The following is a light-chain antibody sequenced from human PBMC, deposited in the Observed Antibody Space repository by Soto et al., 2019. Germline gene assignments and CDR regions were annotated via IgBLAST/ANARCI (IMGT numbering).Light chain of an antibody. CDR3: QQYGTSLT. CDR1: QGISNY. V-gene: IGKV1-27*01. J-gene: IGKJ4*01. CDR2: AAS. Sequence: DFQMTQSPSSLSTSVGDRVTITCRASQGISNYLAWYQQKPGKVPKLLIYAASTLQSGVPSRFSGSGSGTDFTLTISSLQPEDVATYYCQQYGTSLTVGGGTKVDSK.